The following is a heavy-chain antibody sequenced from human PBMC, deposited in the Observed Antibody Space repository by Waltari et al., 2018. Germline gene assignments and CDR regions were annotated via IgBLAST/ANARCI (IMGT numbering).Heavy chain of an antibody. V-gene: IGHV3-33*01. Sequence: QVQLVESGGGVVQPGRSLRLPCAASGFTFSSYGMHWVTQPPGKGLEWVAVIWYDGSNKYYADSVKGRFTISRDNSKNTLYLQMNSLRAEDTAVYYCARILYSGSYYFDYWGQGTLVTVSS. CDR3: ARILYSGSYYFDY. J-gene: IGHJ4*02. CDR1: GFTFSSYG. D-gene: IGHD1-26*01. CDR2: IWYDGSNK.